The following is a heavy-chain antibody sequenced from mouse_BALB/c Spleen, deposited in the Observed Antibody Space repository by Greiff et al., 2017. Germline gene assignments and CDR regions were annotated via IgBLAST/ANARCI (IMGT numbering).Heavy chain of an antibody. CDR1: GFTFSSFG. D-gene: IGHD1-2*01. CDR2: ISSGGSYT. V-gene: IGHV5-6*03. Sequence: EVKLMESGGGLVQPGGSRKLSCAASGFTFSSFGMHWVRQTPDKRLEWVATISSGGSYTYYPDSVKGRFTISRDNAKNTLYLQMSSLKSEDTAMYYCAILRPFAYWGQGTLVTVSA. J-gene: IGHJ3*01. CDR3: AILRPFAY.